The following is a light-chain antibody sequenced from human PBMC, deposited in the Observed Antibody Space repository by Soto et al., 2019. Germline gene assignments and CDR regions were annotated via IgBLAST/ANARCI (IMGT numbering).Light chain of an antibody. Sequence: QTVVTQSPSASASLGASVKLTCTLSSGHSSYAIAWHQQQPEKGPRYLMKLNSDGSHCKGDGIPDRFSGSSSGAERYLTISSLQSEDEADYYCQTWGTGIVVFGGGTKLTVL. J-gene: IGLJ2*01. CDR2: LNSDGSH. CDR1: SGHSSYA. V-gene: IGLV4-69*01. CDR3: QTWGTGIVV.